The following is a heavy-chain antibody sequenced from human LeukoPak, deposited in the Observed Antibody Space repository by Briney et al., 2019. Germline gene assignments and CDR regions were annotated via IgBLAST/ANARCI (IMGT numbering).Heavy chain of an antibody. CDR1: GGTFISYT. CDR3: ARAGPEVRDAFDI. CDR2: MNPNSGNT. Sequence: ASVKVSCKASGGTFISYTISWVRQATGQELEWMGWMNPNSGNTDYAQKFQGRVTMTRNTSISTAYMELSSLRSEDTAVYYCARAGPEVRDAFDIWGQGTMVTVSS. J-gene: IGHJ3*02. V-gene: IGHV1-8*02. D-gene: IGHD1-1*01.